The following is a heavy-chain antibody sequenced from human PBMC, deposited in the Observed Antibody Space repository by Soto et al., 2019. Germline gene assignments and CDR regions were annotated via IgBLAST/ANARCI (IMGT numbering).Heavy chain of an antibody. CDR3: ATCREEYYDIPYYGMDV. CDR1: GGSISSSSYY. J-gene: IGHJ6*02. CDR2: IYYSGST. Sequence: SETLSLTCTVSGGSISSSSYYWGWIRQPPGKGLEWIGSIYYSGSTYYNPSLKSRVTISVDTSKNQFSLKLSSVTAADTAVYYCATCREEYYDIPYYGMDVWGQGTTVTVSS. D-gene: IGHD3-9*01. V-gene: IGHV4-39*01.